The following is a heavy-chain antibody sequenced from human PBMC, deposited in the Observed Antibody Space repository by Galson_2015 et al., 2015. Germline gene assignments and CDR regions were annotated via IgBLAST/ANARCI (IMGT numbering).Heavy chain of an antibody. Sequence: SVKVSCKASGGTFSSYGFSWLRLAPGQGLEWLGGIIPIFGTEDYAQKFQGRVTISADESTSTLYMELRSLRSDDTAVYYCARGASGIAVSAYDGFDVWGQGTMVTVSS. V-gene: IGHV1-69*13. CDR1: GGTFSSYG. D-gene: IGHD6-19*01. CDR3: ARGASGIAVSAYDGFDV. J-gene: IGHJ3*01. CDR2: IIPIFGTE.